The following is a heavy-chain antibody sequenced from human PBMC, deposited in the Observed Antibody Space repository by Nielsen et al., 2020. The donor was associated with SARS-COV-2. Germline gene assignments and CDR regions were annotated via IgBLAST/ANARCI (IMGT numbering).Heavy chain of an antibody. V-gene: IGHV3-21*01. J-gene: IGHJ4*02. Sequence: GESLKISCAASGFTFSSYSMNWVRQAPGKGLEWVSSISSSSSYIYYADSVKGRFTISRDNAKNSLYLQMNSLRAEDTAVYYCARGRGYSYGSDYWGQGTLVTVSS. D-gene: IGHD5-18*01. CDR2: ISSSSSYI. CDR1: GFTFSSYS. CDR3: ARGRGYSYGSDY.